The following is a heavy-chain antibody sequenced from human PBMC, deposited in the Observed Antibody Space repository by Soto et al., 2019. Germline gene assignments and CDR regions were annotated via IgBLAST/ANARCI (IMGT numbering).Heavy chain of an antibody. Sequence: GGSLRLSCAASGLAFTDAWMSWVRQAPGKGLEWVGRFKSETDGGTTDYAAPVKGRFSISRDDSRNTLYLQMNSLKTEDTAVYYCTTQKMITFGGVIPAVTFDPWGQGTLVTVSS. D-gene: IGHD3-16*02. CDR2: FKSETDGGTT. V-gene: IGHV3-15*01. J-gene: IGHJ5*02. CDR3: TTQKMITFGGVIPAVTFDP. CDR1: GLAFTDAW.